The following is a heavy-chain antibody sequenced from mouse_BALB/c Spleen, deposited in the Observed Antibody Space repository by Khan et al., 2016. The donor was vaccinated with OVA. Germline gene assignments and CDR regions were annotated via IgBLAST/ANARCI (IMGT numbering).Heavy chain of an antibody. Sequence: EVQLQESGPGLVKPSQSLSLTCTVTGYSITSDYAWNWIRQFPGNKLEWMGYIGYSGNTSYNPSLKSRISITRDTSKIQFFLQLNSVTTEDTATYYCARLGPGFAYWGQGTLVTVSA. CDR2: IGYSGNT. CDR1: GYSITSDYA. V-gene: IGHV3-2*02. J-gene: IGHJ3*01. CDR3: ARLGPGFAY. D-gene: IGHD4-1*01.